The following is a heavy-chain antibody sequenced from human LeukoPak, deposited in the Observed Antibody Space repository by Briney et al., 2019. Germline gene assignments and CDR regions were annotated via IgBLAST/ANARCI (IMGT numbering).Heavy chain of an antibody. J-gene: IGHJ3*02. CDR3: ARDATSGWDPNDAFDI. V-gene: IGHV3-11*01. CDR2: ISSSGSTM. Sequence: GGSLRLSCAASGFTFSDYYMSWIRQAPGKGPEWVSYISSSGSTMYYADSVKGRFTISRDNAKNSLYLQMNSLRAEDTAVYYCARDATSGWDPNDAFDIWGQGTIVTVSS. CDR1: GFTFSDYY. D-gene: IGHD6-19*01.